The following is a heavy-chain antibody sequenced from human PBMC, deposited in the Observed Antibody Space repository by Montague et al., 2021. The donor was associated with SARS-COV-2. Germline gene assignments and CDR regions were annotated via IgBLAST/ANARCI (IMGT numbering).Heavy chain of an antibody. CDR1: GGSISSSSYY. Sequence: SETLSLTCTVSGGSISSSSYYWGWIRQPPGKGLEWIGSFYYSGSTNYNPSLKSRVTISVDTSKNQFSLNLSSVTAADTAVYYCARVPGFWSGYEGGPQWVSYYYYDMDVWGKGTTVTVSS. V-gene: IGHV4-61*05. D-gene: IGHD3-3*01. CDR2: FYYSGST. J-gene: IGHJ6*03. CDR3: ARVPGFWSGYEGGPQWVSYYYYDMDV.